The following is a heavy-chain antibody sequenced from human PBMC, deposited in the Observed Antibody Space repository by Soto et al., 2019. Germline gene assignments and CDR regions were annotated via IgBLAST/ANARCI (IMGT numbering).Heavy chain of an antibody. V-gene: IGHV3-64*02. CDR2: ISSSGGIT. Sequence: LRLSCGASGSTFSSFAMNWVRQAPGKGLEYVSAISSSGGITHYADSVKGRFTMSRDNSKNTLYLQMGSLRAEDMAVYYCARVQYDYYYYMDVWGKGTTVTVSS. CDR1: GSTFSSFA. D-gene: IGHD4-4*01. CDR3: ARVQYDYYYYMDV. J-gene: IGHJ6*03.